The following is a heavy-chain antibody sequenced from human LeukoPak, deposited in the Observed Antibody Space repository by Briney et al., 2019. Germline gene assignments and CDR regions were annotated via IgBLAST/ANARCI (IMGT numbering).Heavy chain of an antibody. CDR3: ARSEDDFWSGSQGSWFDP. D-gene: IGHD3-3*01. CDR1: GVSISSYY. Sequence: SETLSLTCTVSGVSISSYYWSWLRQPPGKGLEWLGYIYYSGSTNYNPSLKSRVTISVDTSKNQFSLKLSSVTAADTAVYYCARSEDDFWSGSQGSWFDPWGQGTLVTVSS. CDR2: IYYSGST. V-gene: IGHV4-59*01. J-gene: IGHJ5*02.